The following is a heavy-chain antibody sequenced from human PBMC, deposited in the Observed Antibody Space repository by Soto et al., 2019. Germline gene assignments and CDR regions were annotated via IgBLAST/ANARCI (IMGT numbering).Heavy chain of an antibody. CDR2: INHSGST. Sequence: QVQLQQWGAGLLKPSETLSLTCAVYGGSFSGYYWSWIRQPPGKGLEWIGEINHSGSTNYNPSLKSRVTISVDTSKNQFSLKLSSVTAADTAVYYCARVRMTTRVCAFDIWGQGTMVTVSS. CDR1: GGSFSGYY. CDR3: ARVRMTTRVCAFDI. D-gene: IGHD4-17*01. V-gene: IGHV4-34*01. J-gene: IGHJ3*02.